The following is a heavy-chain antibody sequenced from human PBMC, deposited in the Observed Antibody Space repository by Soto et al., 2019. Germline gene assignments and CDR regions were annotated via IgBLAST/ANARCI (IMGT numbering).Heavy chain of an antibody. D-gene: IGHD3-3*01. J-gene: IGHJ4*02. CDR3: TRVSRTFRFLEWTFDH. V-gene: IGHV3-30-3*01. CDR1: GFIFSQYA. CDR2: ISYDGSKT. Sequence: QVQLVESGGGVVQPGKSLRLSCATSGFIFSQYAMHWVRQAPGKGLEWVAIISYDGSKTSYAESVEGRFTISRDNSKNTLFVQMNSLRTEDTAVYYCTRVSRTFRFLEWTFDHWGLGTLVTVSS.